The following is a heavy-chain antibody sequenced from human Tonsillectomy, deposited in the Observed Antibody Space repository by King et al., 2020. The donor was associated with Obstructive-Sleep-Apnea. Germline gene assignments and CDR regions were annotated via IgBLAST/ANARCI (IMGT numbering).Heavy chain of an antibody. D-gene: IGHD3-22*01. CDR3: ARADSSGYSWFDP. CDR1: GGSISSGGYY. CDR2: IYYSGST. J-gene: IGHJ5*02. V-gene: IGHV4-31*03. Sequence: QLQESGPGLVKPSQTLSLTCTVSGGSISSGGYYWSWIRQHPGKGLEWIGYIYYSGSTYYNPSLKSRVTISVDTSKNQFSLKLSSVTAADTAVYYCARADSSGYSWFDPWGQGTLVTVSS.